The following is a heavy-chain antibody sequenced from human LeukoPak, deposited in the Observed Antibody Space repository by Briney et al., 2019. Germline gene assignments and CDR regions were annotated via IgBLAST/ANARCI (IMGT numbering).Heavy chain of an antibody. CDR1: GFTFDDYA. CDR2: FSWNSGSI. Sequence: GGSLRLSCAAYGFTFDDYAMRWVRQAPGKGMEWVSGFSWNSGSIGYADSVKGRFTISRDNAKNSLYLQMNSLRAEDTAVYYCARRRDSGSLQHFDYWGQGTLVTVSS. V-gene: IGHV3-9*01. J-gene: IGHJ4*02. D-gene: IGHD1-26*01. CDR3: ARRRDSGSLQHFDY.